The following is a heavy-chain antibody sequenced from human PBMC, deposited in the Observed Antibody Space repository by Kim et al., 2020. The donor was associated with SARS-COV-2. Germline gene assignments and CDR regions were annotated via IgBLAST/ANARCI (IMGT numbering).Heavy chain of an antibody. D-gene: IGHD2-2*01. CDR1: GFTFSDYY. CDR3: ARDGIGSSTRDNWFDP. J-gene: IGHJ5*02. V-gene: IGHV3-11*05. Sequence: GGSLRLSCAASGFTFSDYYMSWIRQAPGKGLEWVSYISSSSSYTNYADSVKGRFTISRDNAKNSLYLQMNSLRAEDTAVYYCARDGIGSSTRDNWFDPWGQGTLVTVSS. CDR2: ISSSSSYT.